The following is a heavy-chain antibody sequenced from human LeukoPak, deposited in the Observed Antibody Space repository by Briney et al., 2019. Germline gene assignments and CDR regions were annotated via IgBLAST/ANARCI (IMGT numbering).Heavy chain of an antibody. V-gene: IGHV4-30-4*01. CDR3: ARVPRYYYGMDV. CDR2: IYYSGST. Sequence: SETLSLTCTVSGGSISSGDYYWSGIRQPPGKGLEWIGYIYYSGSTYYNPSLKSRVTISVDTSENQFSLKLSSVTAADTAVYYCARVPRYYYGMDVWGQGTTVTVSS. J-gene: IGHJ6*02. CDR1: GGSISSGDYY.